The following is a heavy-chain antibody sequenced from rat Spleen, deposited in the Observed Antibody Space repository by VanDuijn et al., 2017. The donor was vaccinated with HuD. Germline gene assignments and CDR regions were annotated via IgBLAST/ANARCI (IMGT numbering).Heavy chain of an antibody. CDR2: ISDTGGST. Sequence: CLASGFTFNHYWMTWIRQAPGKGLEWIACISDTGGSTYYLDSVKGRFTISRDNAKSALYLQMDSLRSEDTATYYCTRADHIMGIGDAWGQGTSVTVSS. CDR1: GFTFNHYW. CDR3: TRADHIMGIGDA. J-gene: IGHJ4*01. D-gene: IGHD1-7*01. V-gene: IGHV5-31*01.